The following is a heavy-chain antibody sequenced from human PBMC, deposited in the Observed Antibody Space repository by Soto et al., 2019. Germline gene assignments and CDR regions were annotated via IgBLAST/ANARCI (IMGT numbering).Heavy chain of an antibody. CDR3: ARDRKLAAAGTPRLYNWFDP. J-gene: IGHJ5*02. Sequence: QVQLVQSGAEVKKPGSSVKVSCKASGGTFSSYAISWVRQAPGQGLEWMGGIIPIFGTANYAQKFQGRVTITADESXXTXYXXLSSLRSEDTAVYYCARDRKLAAAGTPRLYNWFDPWGQGTLVTVSS. CDR1: GGTFSSYA. D-gene: IGHD6-13*01. V-gene: IGHV1-69*12. CDR2: IIPIFGTA.